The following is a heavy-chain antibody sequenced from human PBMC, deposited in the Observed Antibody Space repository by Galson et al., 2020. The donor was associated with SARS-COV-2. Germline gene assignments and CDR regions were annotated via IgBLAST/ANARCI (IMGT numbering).Heavy chain of an antibody. V-gene: IGHV4-59*02. CDR3: AREGDYDSSGYCLHNAVDI. CDR1: GGSVSSYY. CDR2: IYYSGST. J-gene: IGHJ3*02. D-gene: IGHD3-22*01. Sequence: SETLTLTCTVSGGSVSSYYWSWIRQHPGKGLEWIGYIYYSGSTNYNPSLKSRVTTSVDTSKNQFSMKLSSVTAADTAMYYCAREGDYDSSGYCLHNAVDIWGQGTMVTVSS.